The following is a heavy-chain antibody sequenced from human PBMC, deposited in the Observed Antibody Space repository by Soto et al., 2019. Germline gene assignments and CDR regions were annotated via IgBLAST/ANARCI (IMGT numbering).Heavy chain of an antibody. V-gene: IGHV4-61*01. CDR3: ARDFNDYNARAYNWFDP. CDR1: GGSVSSSSYY. CDR2: IYYSGST. D-gene: IGHD4-4*01. J-gene: IGHJ5*02. Sequence: QVQLQESGPGLVKPSETLSLTCTVSGGSVSSSSYYWSWMRQPPGKGLEWIGYIYYSGSTNYNPSHKSRVSISVDTSKKQFSLKLGSVTAADTDVYDWARDFNDYNARAYNWFDPWGQGTLVTVSS.